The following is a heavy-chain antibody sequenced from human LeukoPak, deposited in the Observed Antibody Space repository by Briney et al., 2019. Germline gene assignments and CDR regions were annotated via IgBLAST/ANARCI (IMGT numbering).Heavy chain of an antibody. Sequence: GGSLRLSCAASGFTISDSYMSWVRQAQGMGLEWVSVIYGGGSTYYADSVRGRFTISRDNSKNTLYLQMTSLRAEDTAVYYCAKWGTVRGYYWGQGTLVTVSS. CDR1: GFTISDSY. D-gene: IGHD3-10*01. J-gene: IGHJ4*02. CDR2: IYGGGST. CDR3: AKWGTVRGYY. V-gene: IGHV3-53*01.